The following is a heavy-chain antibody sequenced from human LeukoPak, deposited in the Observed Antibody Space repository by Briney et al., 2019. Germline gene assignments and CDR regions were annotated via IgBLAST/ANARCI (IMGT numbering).Heavy chain of an antibody. CDR1: GFTFDDYA. J-gene: IGHJ6*02. V-gene: IGHV3-43*02. Sequence: GGSLRLSCAASGFTFDDYAMHWVRQAPGKGLEWVSLISGDGGSTYYADSVKGRFTISRDNSKNSLYLQMNSLRTEDTALYYCAKAWGPYYDILTGDYGMDVWGQGTTVTVSS. D-gene: IGHD3-9*01. CDR3: AKAWGPYYDILTGDYGMDV. CDR2: ISGDGGST.